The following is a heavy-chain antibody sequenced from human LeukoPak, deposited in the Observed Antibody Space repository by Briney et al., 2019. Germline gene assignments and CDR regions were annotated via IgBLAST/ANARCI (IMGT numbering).Heavy chain of an antibody. J-gene: IGHJ4*02. CDR3: ATEMAAMVY. V-gene: IGHV3-74*01. CDR1: GFTFSSYW. Sequence: GGSLRLSCAAAGFTFSSYWMNWVRQAPGKGLVWVSHINSDGSSTSYADSVKGRFTISRDNAKNTLYLQMNSLRTEDTAVYYCATEMAAMVYWGQGTLVTVSS. CDR2: INSDGSST. D-gene: IGHD5-24*01.